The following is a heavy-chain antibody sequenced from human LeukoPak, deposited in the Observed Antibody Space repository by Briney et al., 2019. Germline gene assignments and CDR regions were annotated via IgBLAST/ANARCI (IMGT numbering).Heavy chain of an antibody. CDR2: IYTSGST. J-gene: IGHJ4*02. CDR3: VRSSSSIFDY. CDR1: GGSISSGSCY. V-gene: IGHV4-61*02. Sequence: SETLSLTCTVSGGSISSGSCYWSWIRQPAGKGLEWIGRIYTSGSTNYNPSLKSRVTISVDTSKNQFSLKLSSVTAADTAVYYCVRSSSSIFDYWGQGTLVTVSS. D-gene: IGHD6-6*01.